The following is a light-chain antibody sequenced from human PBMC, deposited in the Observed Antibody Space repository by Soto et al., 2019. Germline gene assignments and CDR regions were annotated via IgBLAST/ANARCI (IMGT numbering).Light chain of an antibody. CDR2: QDS. Sequence: SYELTQPPSVSVSPGQTASITCSGDKLGDKYACWYQQKPGQSPVLVIYQDSKRPSGIPERFSGSNSGNTATLTISGTQAMDEADCYCQAWDSSTHYVFGTGTQLTVL. V-gene: IGLV3-1*01. CDR1: KLGDKY. CDR3: QAWDSSTHYV. J-gene: IGLJ1*01.